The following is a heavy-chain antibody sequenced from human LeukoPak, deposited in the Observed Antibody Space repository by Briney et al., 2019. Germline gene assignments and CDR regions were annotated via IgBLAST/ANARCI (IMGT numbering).Heavy chain of an antibody. V-gene: IGHV4-34*01. CDR2: INHSGST. D-gene: IGHD3-10*01. Sequence: PSETLSLTCAVYGGSFSGYYWSWIRQPPGKGLEWIGEINHSGSTNYNPSLKSRVTISVDTSKNQFSLKLSSVTAADTAVYYCARDRVSGSGSIDYWGQGTLVTVSS. J-gene: IGHJ4*02. CDR1: GGSFSGYY. CDR3: ARDRVSGSGSIDY.